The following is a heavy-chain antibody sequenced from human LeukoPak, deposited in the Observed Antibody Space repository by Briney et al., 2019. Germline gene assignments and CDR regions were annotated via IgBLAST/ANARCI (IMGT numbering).Heavy chain of an antibody. D-gene: IGHD6-13*01. CDR2: IFDSGAT. Sequence: SETLSLTCTVSGGSISSSYWSWIRQPPGKGLEWIGYIFDSGATSYNPSLKSRVTISLDTSRNQFSLKLSSLTAADTAVYYCARVKQQLGNGMDVWGQGTTVTVSS. V-gene: IGHV4-59*01. CDR1: GGSISSSY. J-gene: IGHJ6*02. CDR3: ARVKQQLGNGMDV.